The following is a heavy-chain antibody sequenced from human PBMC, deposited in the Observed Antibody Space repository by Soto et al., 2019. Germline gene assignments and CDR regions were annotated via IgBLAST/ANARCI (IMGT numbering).Heavy chain of an antibody. V-gene: IGHV4-30-4*01. J-gene: IGHJ4*02. CDR2: ICYSGST. Sequence: SETLSLTCTVSGDSISSADYCWSWIRQPPGKGLEWIGYICYSGSTYYNPSLKSRTTMSVDTSKKQFSLTLTSVTAADTAVYYCAREESGIFDYWGQGSLVTVSS. CDR1: GDSISSADYC. CDR3: AREESGIFDY. D-gene: IGHD5-12*01.